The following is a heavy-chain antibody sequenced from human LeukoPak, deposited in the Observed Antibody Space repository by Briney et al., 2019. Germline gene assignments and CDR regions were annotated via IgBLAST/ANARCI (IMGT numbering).Heavy chain of an antibody. V-gene: IGHV3-53*01. CDR1: GFSVGSNY. J-gene: IGHJ4*02. D-gene: IGHD2-15*01. Sequence: GGSLRLSCAASGFSVGSNYMTWVRQAPGKGLEWVSVVYTGGSTYYADSVKDRFIISRDNSKNTLYLQMHSLRAEDTAVYYCANGRGPNTGPTLDYWGQGTLVTVSS. CDR3: ANGRGPNTGPTLDY. CDR2: VYTGGST.